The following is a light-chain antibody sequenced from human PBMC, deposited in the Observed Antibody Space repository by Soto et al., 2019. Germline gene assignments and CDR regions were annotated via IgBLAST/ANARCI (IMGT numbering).Light chain of an antibody. CDR2: DAS. CDR1: QDISNY. Sequence: DIQMTQSPSSLSASVGDRVTITCQASQDISNYLNWYQQKPGKAPKLLIYDASNLETGVPSRFSGSGFGTDFTFTISSLQPEDIATYYCQQYDNLPLTLGGGTKVEIK. J-gene: IGKJ4*01. CDR3: QQYDNLPLT. V-gene: IGKV1-33*01.